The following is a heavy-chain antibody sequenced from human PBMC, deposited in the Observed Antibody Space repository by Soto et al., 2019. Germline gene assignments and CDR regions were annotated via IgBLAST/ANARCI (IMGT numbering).Heavy chain of an antibody. D-gene: IGHD4-4*01. CDR1: GFTFSSFA. V-gene: IGHV3-23*01. CDR3: AKDGVGWVTTVSYFDS. Sequence: VQLLESGGGLVQSGGSLRLSCAASGFTFSSFAMNWVRQAPGKGLEWVSTISVSGDTTTYADSVKGRFTISRDNSMDTLYLQMNSLRAEETALYFCAKDGVGWVTTVSYFDSWGQGTGVTVSS. CDR2: ISVSGDTT. J-gene: IGHJ4*02.